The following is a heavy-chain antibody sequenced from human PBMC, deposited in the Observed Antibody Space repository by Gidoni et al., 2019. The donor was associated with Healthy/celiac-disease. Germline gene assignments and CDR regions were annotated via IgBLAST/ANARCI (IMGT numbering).Heavy chain of an antibody. CDR3: ARILYYYYGMDV. CDR2: IFSNDEK. Sequence: QVTLKESGPVLVKPTETLTLTCTVSGFSLSNARMGVSWIRQPPGKALEWLAHIFSNDEKSYSTSLKSRLTISKDTSKSQVVLTMTNMDPVDTATYYCARILYYYYGMDVWGQGTTVTVSS. CDR1: GFSLSNARMG. J-gene: IGHJ6*02. V-gene: IGHV2-26*01.